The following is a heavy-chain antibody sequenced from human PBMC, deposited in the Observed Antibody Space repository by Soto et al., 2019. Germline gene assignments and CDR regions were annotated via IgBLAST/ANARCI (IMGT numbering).Heavy chain of an antibody. CDR3: ARDSGNPRGNWFDP. V-gene: IGHV4-31*03. J-gene: IGHJ5*02. CDR2: IFYSGSA. CDR1: GGSINSAGYY. Sequence: SETLSLTCNVTGGSINSAGYYWSWIRQVPGKGLEWIGYIFYSGSAYYHPSLKSRASISVDRSKNQFSLKVNSVTAADTAVYYCARDSGNPRGNWFDPWGQGTLVTVSS. D-gene: IGHD1-1*01.